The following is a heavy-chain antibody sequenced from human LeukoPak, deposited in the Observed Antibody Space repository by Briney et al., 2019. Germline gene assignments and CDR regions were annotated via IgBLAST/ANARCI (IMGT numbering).Heavy chain of an antibody. J-gene: IGHJ4*02. D-gene: IGHD3-10*01. V-gene: IGHV4-4*07. CDR3: ARATYYYGSGSYFDY. CDR2: IYTSGST. Sequence: SETLSLTCTVSGGSISSYYWSWIRQPAGKGLEWIGRIYTSGSTNYNPPLKSRVTMSVDTSKNQFSLKLSSVTAADTAVYYCARATYYYGSGSYFDYWGQGTLVTVSS. CDR1: GGSISSYY.